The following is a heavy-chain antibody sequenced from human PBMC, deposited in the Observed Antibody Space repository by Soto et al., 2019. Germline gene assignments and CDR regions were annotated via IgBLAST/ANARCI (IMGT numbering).Heavy chain of an antibody. J-gene: IGHJ5*02. CDR1: GGSISSYY. Sequence: SETLSLTCTVSGGSISSYYWSWIRQPPGKGLEWIGYIYYSGSTNYNPSLKSRVTISVDTSKNQFSLKLSSVTAADTAVYYCARSKRGYSGYDGPMENWFDPWGQGTLVTVSS. V-gene: IGHV4-59*01. D-gene: IGHD5-12*01. CDR2: IYYSGST. CDR3: ARSKRGYSGYDGPMENWFDP.